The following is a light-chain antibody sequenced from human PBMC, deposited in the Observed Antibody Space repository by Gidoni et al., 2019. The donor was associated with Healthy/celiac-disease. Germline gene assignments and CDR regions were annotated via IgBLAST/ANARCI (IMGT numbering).Light chain of an antibody. J-gene: IGLJ2*01. V-gene: IGLV2-14*01. CDR3: SSYTSSSTPSVV. CDR2: DVS. Sequence: QSALTQPASVSGSPGQSITISCTGTSSDVGGYNYVSWYQQYPGKAPKLMIYDVSNRPSGVSNRFSGSKSGNTASLTISGLQAEDEADYYCSSYTSSSTPSVVFGGGTKLXVX. CDR1: SSDVGGYNY.